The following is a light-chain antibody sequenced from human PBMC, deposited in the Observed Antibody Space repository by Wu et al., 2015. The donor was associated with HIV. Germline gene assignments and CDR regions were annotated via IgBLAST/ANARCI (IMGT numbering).Light chain of an antibody. CDR2: AAS. V-gene: IGKV1-6*01. CDR3: QQVDSFPYS. J-gene: IGKJ2*03. Sequence: AIQMTQSPSSLSASVGDRVTITCRASQAIKNDLGWYQQKPGKAPKLLIYAASTLHSGVPSRFSGRGSGTDFTLIISSLQPEDSASYYCQQVDSFPYSFGQGTKLEIK. CDR1: QAIKND.